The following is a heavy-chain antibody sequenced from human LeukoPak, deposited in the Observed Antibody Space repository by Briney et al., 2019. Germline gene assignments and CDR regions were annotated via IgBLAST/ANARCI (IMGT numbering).Heavy chain of an antibody. CDR3: AKVSSRAYYDFWSGYYHMDV. CDR2: ISYDGSNK. V-gene: IGHV3-30*18. J-gene: IGHJ6*04. Sequence: GSLRLSCAASGFTFSSYGMHWVRQAPGKGLEWVAVISYDGSNKYYADSVKGRFTISRDNSKNTLYLQMNSLRAEDTAVYYCAKVSSRAYYDFWSGYYHMDVWGKGTTVTVSS. CDR1: GFTFSSYG. D-gene: IGHD3-3*01.